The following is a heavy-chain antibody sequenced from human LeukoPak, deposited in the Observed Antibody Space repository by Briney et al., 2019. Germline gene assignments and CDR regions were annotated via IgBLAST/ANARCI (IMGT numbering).Heavy chain of an antibody. CDR2: ISGSGGST. J-gene: IGHJ4*02. Sequence: PGGSLRLSCAASGFTFSSYAMSRVRQAPGKGLEWVSAISGSGGSTYYADSVKGRFTISRDNSKNTLYLQMNSLRAEDTAVYYCAKDLTLVVSGYFDYWGQGTLVTVSS. CDR1: GFTFSSYA. CDR3: AKDLTLVVSGYFDY. D-gene: IGHD3-22*01. V-gene: IGHV3-23*01.